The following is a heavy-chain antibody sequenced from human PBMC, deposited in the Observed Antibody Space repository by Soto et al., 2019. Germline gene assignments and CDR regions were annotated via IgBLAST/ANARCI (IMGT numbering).Heavy chain of an antibody. CDR3: TTRGQGSWYNIIY. J-gene: IGHJ4*02. V-gene: IGHV3-15*07. Sequence: GGSPRLSCAASGFTFSTAWMNWVRQAPGKGLEWVGRIKSKSDGGTIDYAAPVKGRFTISRDESKTTLYLQMNSLKSEDTAVYYCTTRGQGSWYNIIYWGQGTLVTVSS. CDR1: GFTFSTAW. CDR2: IKSKSDGGTI. D-gene: IGHD6-13*01.